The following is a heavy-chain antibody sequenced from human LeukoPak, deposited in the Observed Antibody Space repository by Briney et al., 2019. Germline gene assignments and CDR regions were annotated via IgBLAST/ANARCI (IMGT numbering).Heavy chain of an antibody. V-gene: IGHV4-39*07. D-gene: IGHD6-6*01. CDR3: ARERSIAARPFYDAFDI. CDR2: IYYSGST. J-gene: IGHJ3*02. CDR1: GGSISSSSYY. Sequence: SETLSLTCTVSGGSISSSSYYWGWIRQPPGKGLEWIGSIYYSGSTYYNPSLKSRVTISVDKSKNQFSLKLSSVTAADTAVYYCARERSIAARPFYDAFDIWGQGTMVTVSS.